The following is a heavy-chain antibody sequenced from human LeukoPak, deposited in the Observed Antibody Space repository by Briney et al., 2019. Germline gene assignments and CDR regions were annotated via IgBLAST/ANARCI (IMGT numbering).Heavy chain of an antibody. Sequence: ASVKVSCKVSGYTLTELSMHWVRQAPGKGLGWMGGFDPEDGETIYVQKFQGRVTMTEDTSTDTAYMELSSLRSEDTAVYYCATADSWIQDSFDYWGQGTLVTVSS. V-gene: IGHV1-24*01. J-gene: IGHJ4*02. CDR2: FDPEDGET. D-gene: IGHD5-18*01. CDR3: ATADSWIQDSFDY. CDR1: GYTLTELS.